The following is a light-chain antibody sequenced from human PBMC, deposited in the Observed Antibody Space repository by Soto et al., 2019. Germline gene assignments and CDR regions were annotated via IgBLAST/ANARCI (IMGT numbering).Light chain of an antibody. Sequence: EIVLTQSPGTLSLSPGERATLSCRASQSVSSGYLAWYQQKPGQAPRLVIYNTSHRAAGIPDRFSGGGSETDFTLTISRLEPEDFAVYYCQQYGSSPLYSFGQGTNLEIK. CDR1: QSVSSGY. V-gene: IGKV3-20*01. J-gene: IGKJ2*01. CDR2: NTS. CDR3: QQYGSSPLYS.